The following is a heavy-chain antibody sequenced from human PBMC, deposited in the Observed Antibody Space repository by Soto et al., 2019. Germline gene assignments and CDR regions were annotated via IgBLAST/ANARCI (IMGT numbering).Heavy chain of an antibody. V-gene: IGHV4-59*13. D-gene: IGHD2-2*01. CDR1: GGSISSYY. Sequence: SETLSLTCTVSGGSISSYYWSWIRQPPGKGLEWIGYIYYSGSTNYNPSNKSRVTISVDTSKNQFSLKLSSVTAADTAVYYCARVEYVSYLGGMDVWGQGTTVTVSS. J-gene: IGHJ6*02. CDR3: ARVEYVSYLGGMDV. CDR2: IYYSGST.